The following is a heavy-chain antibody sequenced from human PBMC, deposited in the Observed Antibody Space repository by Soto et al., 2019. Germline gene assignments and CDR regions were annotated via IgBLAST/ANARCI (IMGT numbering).Heavy chain of an antibody. Sequence: PSETLSLTCAVSGGSFSGYYWSWIRQPPGRGLEWIGEINHSGSTNYNPSLKSRVTISVDTSKNQSSLKLCSVTGADTAVYYCARSPLVYDLCSGYFPTDGMDVWGQGTTVTVSS. V-gene: IGHV4-34*01. J-gene: IGHJ6*02. CDR1: GGSFSGYY. D-gene: IGHD3-3*01. CDR2: INHSGST. CDR3: ARSPLVYDLCSGYFPTDGMDV.